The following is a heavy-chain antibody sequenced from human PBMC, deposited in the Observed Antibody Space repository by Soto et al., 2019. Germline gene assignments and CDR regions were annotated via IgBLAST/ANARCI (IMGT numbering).Heavy chain of an antibody. CDR2: ISGSGDST. CDR3: AKGRGGYSIDAFHM. D-gene: IGHD3-22*01. V-gene: IGHV3-23*01. Sequence: GGSLRLSCTVSGFTFSTYTMSWVRQAPGKGLEWVSSISGSGDSTYYTDSVKGRFTISRDNSKNMLYLQVSSLRVEDTAVYYCAKGRGGYSIDAFHMWGQGTMVTVSS. J-gene: IGHJ3*02. CDR1: GFTFSTYT.